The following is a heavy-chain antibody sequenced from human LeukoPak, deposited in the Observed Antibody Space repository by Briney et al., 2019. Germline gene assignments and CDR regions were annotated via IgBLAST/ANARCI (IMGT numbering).Heavy chain of an antibody. Sequence: GGSLRLSCAASGFTFSSYVMSWVRQAPGRGLEWVSAVSGSGGNTYYANSVKGRFTISRDNSRNTLHLQMNSLRAEDTAVYYCAKAGCSSTSCYFDYWGQGTLVTVSS. CDR3: AKAGCSSTSCYFDY. D-gene: IGHD2-2*01. J-gene: IGHJ4*02. CDR2: VSGSGGNT. CDR1: GFTFSSYV. V-gene: IGHV3-23*01.